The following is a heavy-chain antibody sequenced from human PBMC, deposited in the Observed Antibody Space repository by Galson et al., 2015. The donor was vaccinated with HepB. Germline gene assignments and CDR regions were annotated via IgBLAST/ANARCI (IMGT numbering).Heavy chain of an antibody. Sequence: SLRLSCAASGFTFSSYGMSWVRQAPGKGLEWVSTISGSDGNTYYADSVKGRFTISRDNSKNTLYLQMNSLRDEDTAVYYCAKFYGADLLWFGELWDWGQGTLVTVSS. CDR1: GFTFSSYG. CDR3: AKFYGADLLWFGELWD. V-gene: IGHV3-23*01. CDR2: ISGSDGNT. D-gene: IGHD3-10*01. J-gene: IGHJ4*02.